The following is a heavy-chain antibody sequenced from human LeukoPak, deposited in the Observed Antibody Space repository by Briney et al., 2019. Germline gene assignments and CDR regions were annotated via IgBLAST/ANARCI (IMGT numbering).Heavy chain of an antibody. V-gene: IGHV4-38-2*02. CDR3: ARARTAVTDLWY. J-gene: IGHJ4*02. D-gene: IGHD4-17*01. CDR1: RYSISNGFY. CDR2: IYSSGTT. Sequence: SETLSLTCTVSRYSISNGFYWGWIRQPPGKGLEWIGSIYSSGTTYYNPSLKSRVTISVDTSKNQVSLNLRSVTAADTAVYYCARARTAVTDLWYWGQGTLVTVSS.